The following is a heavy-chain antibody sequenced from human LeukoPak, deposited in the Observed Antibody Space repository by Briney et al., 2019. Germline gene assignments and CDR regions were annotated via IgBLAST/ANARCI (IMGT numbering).Heavy chain of an antibody. Sequence: SETLSLTCTVSGGSISSYYWSWIRQPAGKGLECIGRIYSSGSTNYNPSLKSRLFMSVDTSKNQSSLKLRSVTAADTAVYYCAREVPGDSGTYYNPYWYFDLWGRGTLVTVSS. J-gene: IGHJ2*01. CDR3: AREVPGDSGTYYNPYWYFDL. CDR1: GGSISSYY. D-gene: IGHD3-10*01. V-gene: IGHV4-4*07. CDR2: IYSSGST.